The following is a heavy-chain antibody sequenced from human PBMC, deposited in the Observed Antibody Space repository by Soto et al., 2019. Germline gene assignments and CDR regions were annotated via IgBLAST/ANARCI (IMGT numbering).Heavy chain of an antibody. Sequence: EVQLLESGGGLVQPGGSLRLSCAASGFKFYSYAMNWVRQAPGKGLEWVSGIDGSAVGTYYADSVKGRCAIARDTSGNTLYPQTHSLRVENTAVYYSAKEGAWIHDKYDHWGQGTLVTVSS. CDR2: IDGSAVGT. J-gene: IGHJ4*02. V-gene: IGHV3-23*01. CDR3: AKEGAWIHDKYDH. D-gene: IGHD5-18*01. CDR1: GFKFYSYA.